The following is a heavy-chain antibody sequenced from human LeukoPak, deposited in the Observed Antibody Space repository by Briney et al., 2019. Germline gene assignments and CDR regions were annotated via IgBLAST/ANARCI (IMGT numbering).Heavy chain of an antibody. CDR3: AKDSDPKLLWFGEPPSPLDY. Sequence: PGGSLRLSCAASGFTFSSYAMSWVRQAPGKGLEWVSAISGSGGSIYYADSVKGRFTISRDNSKNTLYLQMNSLRAEDTAVYYCAKDSDPKLLWFGEPPSPLDYWGQGTLVTVSS. V-gene: IGHV3-23*01. D-gene: IGHD3-10*01. CDR2: ISGSGGSI. J-gene: IGHJ4*02. CDR1: GFTFSSYA.